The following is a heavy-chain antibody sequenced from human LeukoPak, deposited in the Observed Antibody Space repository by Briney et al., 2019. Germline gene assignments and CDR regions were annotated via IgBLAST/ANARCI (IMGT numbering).Heavy chain of an antibody. CDR2: IYTSGST. CDR3: ARDISWFDP. V-gene: IGHV4-4*07. CDR1: GDSISSKY. Sequence: PSETLSVTCTVSGDSISSKYWRWIRQPAGKGLEWIGRIYTSGSTNYNPSLKSRVTMSVDTSRNQFSLKLSSVTAADTAVYYCARDISWFDPWGQGTLVTVSS. D-gene: IGHD3-3*02. J-gene: IGHJ5*02.